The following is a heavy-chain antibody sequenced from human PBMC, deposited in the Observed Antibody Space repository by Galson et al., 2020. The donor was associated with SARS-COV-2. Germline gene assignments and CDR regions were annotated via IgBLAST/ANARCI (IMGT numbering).Heavy chain of an antibody. CDR2: INTNTGNP. J-gene: IGHJ4*02. Sequence: ASVKVSCKASGYMFTRYGMNWVRQAPGQGFEWMGWINTNTGNPTYAQGFTGRFVFSLDTSVNTAYLQISSLKAEDTAVYYCARKEDYGSRNYWGQGTLVTVSS. CDR3: ARKEDYGSRNY. D-gene: IGHD3-10*01. CDR1: GYMFTRYG. V-gene: IGHV7-4-1*02.